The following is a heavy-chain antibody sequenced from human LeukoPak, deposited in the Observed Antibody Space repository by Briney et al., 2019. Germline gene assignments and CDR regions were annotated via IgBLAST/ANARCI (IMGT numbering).Heavy chain of an antibody. J-gene: IGHJ4*02. CDR1: GYTFTNYY. CDR2: INPSGGNT. Sequence: ASVKVSCKASGYTFTNYYMHRVRQAPGQGLEWMGIINPSGGNTAYAQRFQGRVTMTRDTSTSTVYMELSSLRSEDTAVYSCARDPGYSSGWYYFDYWGQGTLVTVSS. V-gene: IGHV1-46*01. CDR3: ARDPGYSSGWYYFDY. D-gene: IGHD6-19*01.